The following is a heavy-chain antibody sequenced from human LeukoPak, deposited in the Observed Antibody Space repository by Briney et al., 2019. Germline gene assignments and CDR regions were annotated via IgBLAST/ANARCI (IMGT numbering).Heavy chain of an antibody. V-gene: IGHV4-34*01. D-gene: IGHD3-10*01. Sequence: SETLSLTCAVYGGSFSGYYWSWIRQPPGKGLEWIGEINHSGSTNYNPSLKSRVTISVDTSKNQFSLKLSSVTAADTAVYYCARAAYYGPRYIDVWGKGTTVTVSS. CDR3: ARAAYYGPRYIDV. CDR2: INHSGST. CDR1: GGSFSGYY. J-gene: IGHJ6*03.